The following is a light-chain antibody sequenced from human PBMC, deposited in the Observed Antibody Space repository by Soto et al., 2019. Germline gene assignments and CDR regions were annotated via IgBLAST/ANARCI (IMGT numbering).Light chain of an antibody. CDR3: SSYTSSSTLI. CDR1: SSNIGAGYD. CDR2: EVS. Sequence: QSVLTQPPSVSGAPGQRVTISCTGSSSNIGAGYDVHWYQQHPGKAPKLMIYEVSNRPSGVSNRFSGSKSGNTASLTISGLQAEDEADYYCSSYTSSSTLIFGTGTKVTV. V-gene: IGLV2-14*01. J-gene: IGLJ1*01.